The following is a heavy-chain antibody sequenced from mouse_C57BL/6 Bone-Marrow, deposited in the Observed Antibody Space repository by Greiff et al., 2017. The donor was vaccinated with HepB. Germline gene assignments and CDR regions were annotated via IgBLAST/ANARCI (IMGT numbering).Heavy chain of an antibody. Sequence: DVHLVESEGGLVQPGSSMKLSCTASGFTFSDYYMAWVRQVPEKGLEWVANINYDGSSTYYLDSLKSRFIISRDNAKNILYLQMSSLKSEDTATYYCARDKITTEDWYFDVWGTGTTVTVSS. CDR1: GFTFSDYY. D-gene: IGHD1-1*01. CDR3: ARDKITTEDWYFDV. CDR2: INYDGSST. V-gene: IGHV5-16*01. J-gene: IGHJ1*03.